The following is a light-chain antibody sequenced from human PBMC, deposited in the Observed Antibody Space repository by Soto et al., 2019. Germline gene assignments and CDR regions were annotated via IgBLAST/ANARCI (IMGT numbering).Light chain of an antibody. CDR3: QQSYSTTRT. Sequence: DIQMTQSPSSLSASVGDTVTITCRASQSISTQLNWYQQKPGKAPKVVIYAASNLQGGVPSRFSGSGSGTDFTLTISSLQPEDYESYYCQQSYSTTRTFGKGTKVDSK. J-gene: IGKJ1*01. CDR1: QSISTQ. CDR2: AAS. V-gene: IGKV1-39*01.